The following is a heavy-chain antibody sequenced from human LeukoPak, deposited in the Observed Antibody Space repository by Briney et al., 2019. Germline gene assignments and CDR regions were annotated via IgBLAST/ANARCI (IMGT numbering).Heavy chain of an antibody. Sequence: GASVKVSCKASGGTFSSYAISWVRQAPGQGLEWMGGIIPIFGTANYAQKFQGRVTITADESTSTAYMELSSLRSEDTAVYYCARVSTNSRVAGYDPQWYFDLWGRGTPVTVSP. CDR3: ARVSTNSRVAGYDPQWYFDL. CDR1: GGTFSSYA. CDR2: IIPIFGTA. J-gene: IGHJ2*01. V-gene: IGHV1-69*13. D-gene: IGHD5-12*01.